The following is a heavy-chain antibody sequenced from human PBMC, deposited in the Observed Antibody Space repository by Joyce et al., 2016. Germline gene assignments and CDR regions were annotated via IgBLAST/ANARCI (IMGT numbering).Heavy chain of an antibody. Sequence: QVQLVQSGAEVKKPGSSVKVSCKASGVTFSSYAISWVRQAPGQGLEWMGGIIPIIGTANYAQKFQGRDTMTADKSTSTAYMELSSLRSEDTAVYYCAYCSTATSDYYYMDVWGKGTTVTVSS. CDR2: IIPIIGTA. CDR1: GVTFSSYA. D-gene: IGHD2-2*01. CDR3: AYCSTATSDYYYMDV. V-gene: IGHV1-69*06. J-gene: IGHJ6*03.